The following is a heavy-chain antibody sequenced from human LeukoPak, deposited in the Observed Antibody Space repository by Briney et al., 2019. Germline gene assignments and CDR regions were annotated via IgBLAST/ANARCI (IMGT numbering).Heavy chain of an antibody. Sequence: PGGTLRLSCAASGFTFSSYGMHWVRQAPGKGLEWVAFIRYDGSNKYYADSVKGRFTISRDNSKNTLYLQMNSLRAEDTAVYYCAKMVDIVVVSAAISREDYWGQGTLVTVSS. V-gene: IGHV3-30*02. D-gene: IGHD2-2*02. J-gene: IGHJ4*02. CDR3: AKMVDIVVVSAAISREDY. CDR1: GFTFSSYG. CDR2: IRYDGSNK.